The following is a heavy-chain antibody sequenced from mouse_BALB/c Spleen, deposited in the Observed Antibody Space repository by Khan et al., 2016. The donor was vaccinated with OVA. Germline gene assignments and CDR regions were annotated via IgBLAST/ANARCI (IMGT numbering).Heavy chain of an antibody. V-gene: IGHV9-1*02. J-gene: IGHJ1*01. CDR3: ARGASYWYFDV. CDR1: DYTFTNYG. Sequence: QIQLVQSGPELKKPGETVKISCKASDYTFTNYGMHWVKQAPGQGLQWMGWINTYTGEPTYTDDLQGRFAFSLETSASTASLQLNTLKKEDIATYFCARGASYWYFDVWGAGTTVTVSS. CDR2: INTYTGEP.